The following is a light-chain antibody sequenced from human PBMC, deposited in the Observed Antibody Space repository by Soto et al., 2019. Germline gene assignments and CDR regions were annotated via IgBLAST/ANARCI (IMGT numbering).Light chain of an antibody. Sequence: EIVLTQSPGVLFKTPGERATLSCRASQSVSSSYLAWYQQKPGQAPRLLIYGASSRATGIPDRFSGSGSGTDFTLTISRLEPEDFAVYYCQQYGSSPPPITFGQGTRLEIK. CDR3: QQYGSSPPPIT. J-gene: IGKJ5*01. V-gene: IGKV3-20*01. CDR1: QSVSSSY. CDR2: GAS.